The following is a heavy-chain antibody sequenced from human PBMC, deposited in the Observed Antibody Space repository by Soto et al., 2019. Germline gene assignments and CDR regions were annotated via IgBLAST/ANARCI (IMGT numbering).Heavy chain of an antibody. J-gene: IGHJ4*02. CDR3: ARDPATAYSSSSFDY. Sequence: ASVKVSCKASGYSFTTYGITWVRQAPGQGLEWMGWISAYDGNTNYAQKVQGRVSMTTDSSTSTAYMELRSLRSDDTAVYYCARDPATAYSSSSFDYWGQGXLVTVYS. CDR1: GYSFTTYG. CDR2: ISAYDGNT. D-gene: IGHD6-6*01. V-gene: IGHV1-18*04.